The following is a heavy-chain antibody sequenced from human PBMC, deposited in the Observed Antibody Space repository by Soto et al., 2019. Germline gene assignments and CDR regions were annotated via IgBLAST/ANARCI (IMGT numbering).Heavy chain of an antibody. V-gene: IGHV1-69*12. Sequence: QVQLVQSGAEVKKPGSSVKVSCKASGGTFSSYAISWVRQAPGQGLEWMGGIIPIFGTANYAQKFQGRVTIAADESTTTAYVVLRSLSSEETAVYYCVRVVPLLKSFSNWYFDLWGRGTLVTVSS. CDR1: GGTFSSYA. CDR3: VRVVPLLKSFSNWYFDL. D-gene: IGHD2-2*01. J-gene: IGHJ2*01. CDR2: IIPIFGTA.